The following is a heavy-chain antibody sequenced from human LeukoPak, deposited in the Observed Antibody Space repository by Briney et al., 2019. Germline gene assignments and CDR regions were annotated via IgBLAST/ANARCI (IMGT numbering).Heavy chain of an antibody. V-gene: IGHV4-34*01. J-gene: IGHJ4*02. CDR3: ARAPEYGLYYFDY. D-gene: IGHD1-14*01. CDR1: GGSFSGYY. Sequence: SETPSLTCAVYGGSFSGYYWSWIRQPPGKGLEWIGEINHSGSTNYNPSLKSRVSISVDTSKNQFSLKLTSVTAADTAVYYCARAPEYGLYYFDYWGQGTLVTVSS. CDR2: INHSGST.